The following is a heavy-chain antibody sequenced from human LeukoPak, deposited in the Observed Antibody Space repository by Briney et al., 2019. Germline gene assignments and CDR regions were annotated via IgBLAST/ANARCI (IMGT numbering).Heavy chain of an antibody. J-gene: IGHJ4*02. CDR3: ARHKNYYDSSGYYFGY. Sequence: ASVKVSCKASGYTFTSYYMHWVRQAPGQGLEWMGIINPSGGSTSCAQKFQGRVTMTRDTSTSTVYMELSSLRSEDTAVYYCARHKNYYDSSGYYFGYWGQGTLVTVSS. CDR1: GYTFTSYY. V-gene: IGHV1-46*01. D-gene: IGHD3-22*01. CDR2: INPSGGST.